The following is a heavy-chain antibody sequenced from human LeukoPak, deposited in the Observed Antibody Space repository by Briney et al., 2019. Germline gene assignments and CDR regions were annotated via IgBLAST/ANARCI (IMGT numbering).Heavy chain of an antibody. CDR1: GDSVSSNSAA. CDR3: ARATKFAEGLNWFDP. V-gene: IGHV6-1*01. D-gene: IGHD1-14*01. CDR2: TYYRSKWYN. J-gene: IGHJ5*02. Sequence: SQTLSFTCAISGDSVSSNSAAWNWIRQSPSRGLEWLGRTYYRSKWYNDYAVSVKSRITINPDTSKNQFSLQLNSVTPEDTAVYYCARATKFAEGLNWFDPWGQGTLVTVSS.